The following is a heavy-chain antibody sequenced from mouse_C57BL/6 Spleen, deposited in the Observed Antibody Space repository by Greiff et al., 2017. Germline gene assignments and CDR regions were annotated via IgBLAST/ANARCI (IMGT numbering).Heavy chain of an antibody. J-gene: IGHJ2*02. Sequence: QVQLQQPGAELVKPGASVKLSCKASGYTFTSYWMQWVKQRPGQGLEWIGEIAPSDSYTNYNQKFKGKATLTVDTSSSTAYMQLSSLTSEDTAIYYCARITTVFPMDYWGQGTSLTVSS. D-gene: IGHD1-1*01. CDR2: IAPSDSYT. CDR1: GYTFTSYW. CDR3: ARITTVFPMDY. V-gene: IGHV1-50*01.